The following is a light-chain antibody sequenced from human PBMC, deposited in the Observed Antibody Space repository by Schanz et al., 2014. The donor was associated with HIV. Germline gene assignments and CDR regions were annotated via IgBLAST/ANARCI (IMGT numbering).Light chain of an antibody. J-gene: IGKJ3*01. CDR1: QSITSNY. CDR2: GAS. CDR3: QQYGSSGT. Sequence: EIVLTQSPGTLSLSPGERATLSCRASQSITSNYLAWYRQTPGQAPRLLIYGASTRATGVPDRFSGSGSGTDFTLTINRLEPEDCAVYYCQQYGSSGTFGPGTKVHIK. V-gene: IGKV3-20*01.